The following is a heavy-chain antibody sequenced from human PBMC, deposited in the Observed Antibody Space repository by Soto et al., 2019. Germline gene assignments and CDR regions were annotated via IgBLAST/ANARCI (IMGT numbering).Heavy chain of an antibody. V-gene: IGHV4-59*01. D-gene: IGHD3-22*01. CDR3: ARTYDGSGPNSGGYAFDL. CDR1: GGSISSYY. Sequence: QVQLQESGPGLVKPSETLSLTCSVSGGSISSYYWSWIRQPPGKGLEWIAYIYYSGTSYNPSLKSRVSISLDTSKNQFSLKLSSVTAADTAVYYCARTYDGSGPNSGGYAFDLWGQGTMVTVSS. J-gene: IGHJ3*01. CDR2: IYYSGT.